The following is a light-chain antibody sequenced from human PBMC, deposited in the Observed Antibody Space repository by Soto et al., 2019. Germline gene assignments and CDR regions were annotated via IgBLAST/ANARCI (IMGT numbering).Light chain of an antibody. CDR2: GAS. CDR1: QSVSSSY. J-gene: IGKJ1*01. V-gene: IGKV3-20*01. Sequence: EIVLTQSPGTLSLSPGERATLSCRASQSVSSSYLAWYQQKPGQAPRRLIYGASSRATGIPDRFSGSGSGTDFSLTISRLEPGDFAVYYCQQYGSSPTFGQGTKVFIK. CDR3: QQYGSSPT.